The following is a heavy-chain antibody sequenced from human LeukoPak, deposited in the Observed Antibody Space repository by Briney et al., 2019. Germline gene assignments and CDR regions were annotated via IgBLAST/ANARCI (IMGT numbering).Heavy chain of an antibody. V-gene: IGHV3-30-3*01. CDR2: ISYDGSNK. Sequence: PGRSLRLSCAASGFTFSSYAMHWVRQAPGKGLEWVAVISYDGSNKYYADSVKGRFTISRDNSKNTLYLQMNSLRAEDTAVYYCARDRTGSGGGYYYYGMDVWGQGTTVTVSS. D-gene: IGHD2-15*01. J-gene: IGHJ6*02. CDR1: GFTFSSYA. CDR3: ARDRTGSGGGYYYYGMDV.